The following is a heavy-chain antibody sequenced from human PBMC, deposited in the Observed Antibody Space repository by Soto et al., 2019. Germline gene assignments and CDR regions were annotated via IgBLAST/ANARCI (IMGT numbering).Heavy chain of an antibody. Sequence: GESLKISCTGSGYAFTSYWIAWVRQMPGKGLEWMGVIYPGDSDTRYSPSFQGQVTISADKSITTAYLQWSSLKASDTAMYYCARGYCTTTICDPWFDPWGQGTLVTVSS. V-gene: IGHV5-51*01. CDR2: IYPGDSDT. D-gene: IGHD2-2*01. CDR1: GYAFTSYW. CDR3: ARGYCTTTICDPWFDP. J-gene: IGHJ5*02.